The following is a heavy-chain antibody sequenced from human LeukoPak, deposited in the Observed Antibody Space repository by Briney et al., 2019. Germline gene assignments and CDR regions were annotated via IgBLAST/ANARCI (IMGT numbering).Heavy chain of an antibody. Sequence: PAETLSLACTISNDSITKSYWNWVRQPAGKGLEWIGRIYPSGSTNYNPSLKSRVTLSLDTSKNQFSLSLTSVTAADTAVYYCVRELKPPAGYYYFYLLDVWGRGITVTVSS. D-gene: IGHD2-2*01. CDR1: NDSITKSY. CDR2: IYPSGST. CDR3: VRELKPPAGYYYFYLLDV. J-gene: IGHJ6*03. V-gene: IGHV4-4*07.